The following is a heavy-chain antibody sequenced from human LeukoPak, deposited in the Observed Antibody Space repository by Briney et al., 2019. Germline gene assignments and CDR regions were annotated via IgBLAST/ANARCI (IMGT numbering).Heavy chain of an antibody. V-gene: IGHV1-2*02. J-gene: IGHJ4*02. CDR3: ARPRGYSGYDLYFDY. D-gene: IGHD5-12*01. CDR1: GYTFTGYY. Sequence: GASVKVSCKASGYTFTGYYMHWVRQAPGQGLEWMGWINPNSGGTNYAQKFQGRVTMTRDTSISTAYLQWSSLKASDTAMYYCARPRGYSGYDLYFDYWGQGTLVTVSS. CDR2: INPNSGGT.